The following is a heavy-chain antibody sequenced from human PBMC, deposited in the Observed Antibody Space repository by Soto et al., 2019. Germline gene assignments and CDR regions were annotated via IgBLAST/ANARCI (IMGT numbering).Heavy chain of an antibody. Sequence: QVQLVESGGGVVQPGRSLRLSCAASGFTFSSYGMHWVRQAPGKGLEWVAVIWYDGSNKYYADSVKGRFTISRDNSKNTLDLQMNSLRAEDTAVYYCARTYSSSWPIDYWGQGTLVTVSS. CDR3: ARTYSSSWPIDY. J-gene: IGHJ4*02. V-gene: IGHV3-33*01. CDR2: IWYDGSNK. CDR1: GFTFSSYG. D-gene: IGHD6-13*01.